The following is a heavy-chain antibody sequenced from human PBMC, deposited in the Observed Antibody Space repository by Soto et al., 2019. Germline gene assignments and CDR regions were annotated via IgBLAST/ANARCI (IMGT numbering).Heavy chain of an antibody. CDR3: ANCPMITFGNDGFDY. D-gene: IGHD3-16*01. Sequence: GESLKISCAASGFTFSSYAMSWVRQAPGKGLEWVSAISGSGGSTYYADSVKGRFTISRDNSKNTLYLQMNSLRAEDTAVYYCANCPMITFGNDGFDYWGQGTLVTVSS. CDR1: GFTFSSYA. V-gene: IGHV3-23*01. CDR2: ISGSGGST. J-gene: IGHJ4*02.